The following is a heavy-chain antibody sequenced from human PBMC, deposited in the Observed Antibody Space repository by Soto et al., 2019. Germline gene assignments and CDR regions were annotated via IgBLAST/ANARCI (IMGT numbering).Heavy chain of an antibody. D-gene: IGHD2-2*01. CDR2: IYWDDDQ. V-gene: IGHV2-5*02. J-gene: IGHJ3*01. CDR3: AHAYGGTSWPNDAFDV. CDR1: GSSLSADGVG. Sequence: QITLKESGPTLVKPTQTLTLTCTFSGSSLSADGVGVGWIRQPPGTALEWLALIYWDDDQRYSPSLKTRLTITKDTSKNQVVITMTNMDPVDTATYYCAHAYGGTSWPNDAFDVWGQGTVVTVSS.